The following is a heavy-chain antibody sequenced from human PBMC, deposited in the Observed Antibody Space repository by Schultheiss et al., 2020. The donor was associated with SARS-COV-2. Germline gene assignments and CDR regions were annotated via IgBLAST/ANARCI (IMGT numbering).Heavy chain of an antibody. CDR2: INHSGST. CDR3: ASTGFYSSSSGWFDP. Sequence: SQTLSLTCTVSGGSISSYYWSWIRQPPGKGLEWIGEINHSGSTNYNPSLKSRVTISVDTSKNQFSLKLSSVTAADTAVYYCASTGFYSSSSGWFDPWGQGTLVTVSS. CDR1: GGSISSYY. V-gene: IGHV4-34*01. D-gene: IGHD6-6*01. J-gene: IGHJ5*02.